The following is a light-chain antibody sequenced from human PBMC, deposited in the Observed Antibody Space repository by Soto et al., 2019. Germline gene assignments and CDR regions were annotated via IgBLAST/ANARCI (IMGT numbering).Light chain of an antibody. Sequence: QSVLTQPASLSGSPGQSITISCTGTISDVGNYNYVSWYQQHPGKAPKLMIYEVSKRPSGVPDRFSGSKSGNTASLTVSGLQAEDEADYYCSSYAGSNSYVFGTGTKVTVL. J-gene: IGLJ1*01. CDR2: EVS. CDR3: SSYAGSNSYV. CDR1: ISDVGNYNY. V-gene: IGLV2-8*01.